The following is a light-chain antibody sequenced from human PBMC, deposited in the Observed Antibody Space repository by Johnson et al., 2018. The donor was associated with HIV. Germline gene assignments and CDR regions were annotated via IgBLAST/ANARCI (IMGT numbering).Light chain of an antibody. CDR1: SSNIGNNY. V-gene: IGLV1-51*02. CDR3: GTWDSSLCAYV. Sequence: QSVLTQPPSVSAAPGQMVTISCSGSSSNIGNNYVSWYQQLPGTAPKLLIYENNKRPSGIPDRFSGSKSGTSATLGITGLQTGDEADYYCGTWDSSLCAYVFGTGTKVTVL. CDR2: ENN. J-gene: IGLJ1*01.